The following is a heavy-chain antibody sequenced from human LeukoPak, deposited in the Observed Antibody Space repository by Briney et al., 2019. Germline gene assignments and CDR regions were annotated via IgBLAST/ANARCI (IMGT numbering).Heavy chain of an antibody. V-gene: IGHV3-33*01. CDR2: IWYDGSNT. CDR1: GVTFSSYG. Sequence: PGRSLRLSCAASGVTFSSYGMHWVRQAPGKGLEWVAVIWYDGSNTYYADSVKGRFTISRDNSKNTLYLQMDSLRAEDTAVYYRASGRAQFQAAGRYNWFDPWGQGTLVTVSS. J-gene: IGHJ5*02. D-gene: IGHD6-13*01. CDR3: ASGRAQFQAAGRYNWFDP.